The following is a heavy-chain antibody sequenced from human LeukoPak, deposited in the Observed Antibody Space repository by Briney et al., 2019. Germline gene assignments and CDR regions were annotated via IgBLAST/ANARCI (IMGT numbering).Heavy chain of an antibody. CDR2: IYPGDSDT. Sequence: GESLKISCKGSGYSFTSYWIGWVRQMPGKGLEWMGIIYPGDSDTRYSPSFQGQVTISADKSFSTAYLQWSSLKASDTAMYYCARHYGEYDHKLPQIDYWGQGTLVTVYS. CDR3: ARHYGEYDHKLPQIDY. D-gene: IGHD4-17*01. CDR1: GYSFTSYW. J-gene: IGHJ4*02. V-gene: IGHV5-51*01.